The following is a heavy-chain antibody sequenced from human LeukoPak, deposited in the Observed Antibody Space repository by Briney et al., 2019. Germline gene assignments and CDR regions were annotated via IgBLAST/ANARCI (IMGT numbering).Heavy chain of an antibody. J-gene: IGHJ4*02. D-gene: IGHD1-14*01. V-gene: IGHV1-18*01. CDR2: ISAYNGNT. CDR1: GYSFSSYG. Sequence: ASVKVSCKASGYSFSSYGISWVRQAPGQGLEWMGWISAYNGNTNYAQSLQGRVTMTTDTSTSTAYMDLRSLRSDDTAVYYCARVPELAHFDYWGQGTLVTVSS. CDR3: ARVPELAHFDY.